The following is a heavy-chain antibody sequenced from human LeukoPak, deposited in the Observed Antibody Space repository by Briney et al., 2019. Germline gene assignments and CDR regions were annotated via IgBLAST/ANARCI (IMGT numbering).Heavy chain of an antibody. Sequence: SMKGRFTISRDNAKNSLYLQMNSLGAEDTAVYYCARQGTYHPFDHWGQGTLVTVSS. V-gene: IGHV3-21*01. CDR3: ARQGTYHPFDH. J-gene: IGHJ4*02. D-gene: IGHD1-1*01.